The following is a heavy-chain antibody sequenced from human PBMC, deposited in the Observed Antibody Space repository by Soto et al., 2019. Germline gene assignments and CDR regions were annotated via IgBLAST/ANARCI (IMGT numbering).Heavy chain of an antibody. V-gene: IGHV2-70*11. Sequence: SGPTLVNPTQTLTLTCTFSGFSLSTSGMCVSWIRQPPGKALEWLARIDWDDDKYYSTSLKTRLTISKDTSKNQVVLTMTNMDPVDTATYYCARMGGGCLEWHNWFDPWGQGTLVTVSS. D-gene: IGHD3-3*01. CDR2: IDWDDDK. CDR1: GFSLSTSGMC. CDR3: ARMGGGCLEWHNWFDP. J-gene: IGHJ5*02.